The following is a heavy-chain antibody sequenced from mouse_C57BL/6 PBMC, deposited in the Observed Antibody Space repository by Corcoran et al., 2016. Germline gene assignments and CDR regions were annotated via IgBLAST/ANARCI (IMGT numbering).Heavy chain of an antibody. Sequence: QIQLVQSGPELKKPGETVKISCKASGYTFTTYGMSWVKQAPGKGLKWMGWINTYSGVPTYADDFKGRFAFSLETSASTAYLQINNLKNEDTATYFCARESSHYAMDYWGQGTSVTVSS. CDR3: ARESSHYAMDY. V-gene: IGHV9-3*01. CDR2: INTYSGVP. CDR1: GYTFTTYG. J-gene: IGHJ4*01.